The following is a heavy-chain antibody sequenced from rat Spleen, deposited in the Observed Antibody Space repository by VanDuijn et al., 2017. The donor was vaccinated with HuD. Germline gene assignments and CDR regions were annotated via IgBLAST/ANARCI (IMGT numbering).Heavy chain of an antibody. V-gene: IGHV5-22*01. CDR2: ISYEGSST. CDR1: GFTFSDYY. J-gene: IGHJ3*01. D-gene: IGHD1-4*01. CDR3: ARDYPGINSQPPFAY. Sequence: EVQLVESGGGLVQPGRSLKLSCAASGFTFSDYYMAWVRQAPKKGLEWVASISYEGSSTYYGDSVKGRFTISRDNAKITLYLQMNSLRSEDTATYYCARDYPGINSQPPFAYWGQGTLVTVSS.